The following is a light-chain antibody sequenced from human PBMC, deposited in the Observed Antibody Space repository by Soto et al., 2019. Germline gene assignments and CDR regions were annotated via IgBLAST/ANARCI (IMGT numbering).Light chain of an antibody. CDR2: LGF. CDR3: MQPLEAPWT. J-gene: IGKJ1*01. Sequence: EICMTQCPASLCVTPGEPASISCRSSQSLLHSNGFQYLDWYLQKPGQSPQLLIYLGFNRASGVPDRFSGSGSGTDFTLKISRVEAEDVGIYFCMQPLEAPWTFGQGTKVEIK. CDR1: QSLLHSNGFQY. V-gene: IGKV2-28*01.